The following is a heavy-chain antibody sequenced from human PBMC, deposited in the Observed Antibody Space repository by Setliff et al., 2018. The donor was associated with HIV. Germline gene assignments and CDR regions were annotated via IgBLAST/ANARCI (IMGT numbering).Heavy chain of an antibody. Sequence: PSETLSLTCTVSGGFTFSTYDMTWIRQPPGKGLEWIGYLYYNVRTFYNPSLRSRVTISVDTSKNQFSLELSSVTAADTAVYYCVRAPDFWGQGTLVTVSS. CDR1: GGFTFSTYD. V-gene: IGHV4-30-4*08. CDR3: VRAPDF. CDR2: LYYNVRT. J-gene: IGHJ4*02.